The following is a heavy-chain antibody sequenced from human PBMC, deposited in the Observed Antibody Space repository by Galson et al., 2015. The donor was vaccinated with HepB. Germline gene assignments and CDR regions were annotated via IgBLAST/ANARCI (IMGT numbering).Heavy chain of an antibody. Sequence: SLRLSCAASGFTSSSFSMHWVRQAPGKGLEWVAVISYDGSTKYNVDSVKGRFTISRDNSKDMLYLQMNSLRPEDTAVYYCAREAGYYDSSGYYEYYFEYWGQGALVTVSS. J-gene: IGHJ4*02. CDR2: ISYDGSTK. CDR3: AREAGYYDSSGYYEYYFEY. D-gene: IGHD3-22*01. CDR1: GFTSSSFS. V-gene: IGHV3-30*04.